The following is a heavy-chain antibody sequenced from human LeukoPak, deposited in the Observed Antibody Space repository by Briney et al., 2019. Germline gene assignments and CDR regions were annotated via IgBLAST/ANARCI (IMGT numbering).Heavy chain of an antibody. D-gene: IGHD3-16*01. J-gene: IGHJ5*02. V-gene: IGHV3-11*01. CDR2: ISSSGSTI. CDR3: AKDRVSSASPRGAWFDP. CDR1: GFTFSSYA. Sequence: GGSLRLSCAASGFTFSSYAMSWIRQAPGKGLEWVSYISSSGSTIYYADSVKGRFTISRDNAKNSLYLQMNSLRAEDTAVYYCAKDRVSSASPRGAWFDPWGQGTLVTVSS.